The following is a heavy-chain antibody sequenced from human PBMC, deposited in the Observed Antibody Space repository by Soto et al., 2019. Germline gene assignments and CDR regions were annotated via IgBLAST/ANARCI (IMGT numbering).Heavy chain of an antibody. D-gene: IGHD3-22*01. Sequence: SLKVYCKSSGYTITSYGISWGLQTPGQGLEWMGWISAYNGNTNYAQKLQGRVTMTTDTSTSTAYMELRSLRSDDTAVYYCARDRRLVFINGMDVRGQGTTVT. CDR2: ISAYNGNT. CDR1: GYTITSYG. J-gene: IGHJ6*02. CDR3: ARDRRLVFINGMDV. V-gene: IGHV1-18*01.